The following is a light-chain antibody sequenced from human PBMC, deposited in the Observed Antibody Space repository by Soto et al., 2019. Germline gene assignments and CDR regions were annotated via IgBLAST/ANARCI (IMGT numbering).Light chain of an antibody. CDR3: QSYDNSLSGYV. V-gene: IGLV1-40*01. Sequence: QSVLTQPPSVSGAPGQRVTISCTGSSSNIGAGYDVHWYQQLPGTAPKLLIYGNSKRPSGVPDRFSGSKSGTSASLAITGLQAEDEADYYCQSYDNSLSGYVFGTGTKLTVL. CDR1: SSNIGAGYD. J-gene: IGLJ1*01. CDR2: GNS.